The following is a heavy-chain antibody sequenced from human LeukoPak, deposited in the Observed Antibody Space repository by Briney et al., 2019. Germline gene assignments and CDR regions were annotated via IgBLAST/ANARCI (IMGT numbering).Heavy chain of an antibody. D-gene: IGHD3-9*01. V-gene: IGHV4-34*01. J-gene: IGHJ4*02. CDR3: ARIADIPPYYFDY. CDR1: GGSFSGYY. CDR2: INHSGST. Sequence: SETLSLTCAVYGGSFSGYYWSWIRQPPGKGLEWIGEINHSGSTNYNPSLKSRVTISVDTSKNQFSLKLSSVTAADTAVYYCARIADIPPYYFDYWGQGTLVTVSS.